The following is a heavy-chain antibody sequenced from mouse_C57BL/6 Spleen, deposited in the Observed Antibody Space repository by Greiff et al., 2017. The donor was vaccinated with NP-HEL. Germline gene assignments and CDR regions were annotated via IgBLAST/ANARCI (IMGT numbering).Heavy chain of an antibody. V-gene: IGHV1-42*01. J-gene: IGHJ3*01. Sequence: EVQLQQSGPELVKPGASVKISCKASGYSFTGYYMNWVKQSPEKSLEWIGEINPSTGGTTYNQKFKAKATLTVDKSSSTAYMQLKSLTSEDSAVYYCASDYYGSSSWFAYWGQGTLVTVSA. CDR3: ASDYYGSSSWFAY. CDR2: INPSTGGT. D-gene: IGHD1-1*01. CDR1: GYSFTGYY.